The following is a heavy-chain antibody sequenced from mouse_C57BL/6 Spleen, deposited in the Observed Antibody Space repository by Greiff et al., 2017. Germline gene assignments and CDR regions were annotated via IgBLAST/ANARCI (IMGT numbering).Heavy chain of an antibody. CDR2: IYPKYGTT. Sequence: VHVQQSGPELAKPGASVKISCKASGYSFTDYNISWVKQSNGQSLEWIGEIYPKYGTTCYNQKFKGKATLTGAQSSSTAYMQLNSLTSEDSAVYDCALITTVVDTDCAVDYWGQGTSVTVSS. V-gene: IGHV1-39*01. J-gene: IGHJ4*01. CDR3: ALITTVVDTDCAVDY. D-gene: IGHD1-1*01. CDR1: GYSFTDYN.